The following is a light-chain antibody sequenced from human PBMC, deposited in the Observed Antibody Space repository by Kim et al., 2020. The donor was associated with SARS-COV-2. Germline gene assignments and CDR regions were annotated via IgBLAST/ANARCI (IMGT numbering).Light chain of an antibody. Sequence: SSELTQDPAVSVALGQTVSITCQGDSLRRYYATWYQQRPRQAPVLVIYGRNNRPSGIPDRFSGSSSGNTASLTISGAQAEDEADFYCQSRDSGGNVLFGGGTQLTVL. CDR1: SLRRYY. CDR3: QSRDSGGNVL. J-gene: IGLJ2*01. V-gene: IGLV3-19*01. CDR2: GRN.